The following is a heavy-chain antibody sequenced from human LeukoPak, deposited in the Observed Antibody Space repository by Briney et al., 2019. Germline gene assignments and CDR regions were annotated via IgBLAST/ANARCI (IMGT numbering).Heavy chain of an antibody. CDR1: GGSISSSSYY. CDR2: IYYSGST. CDR3: ARDRGHFLPTYYYDSSGYVDY. Sequence: SETLSLTCTVSGGSISSSSYYWGWIRQPPGKGLEWIGSIYYSGSTYYNPSLKSRITISVDTSKNQFSLKLSSVTAADTAVYYCARDRGHFLPTYYYDSSGYVDYWGQGTLVTVSS. V-gene: IGHV4-39*07. D-gene: IGHD3-22*01. J-gene: IGHJ4*02.